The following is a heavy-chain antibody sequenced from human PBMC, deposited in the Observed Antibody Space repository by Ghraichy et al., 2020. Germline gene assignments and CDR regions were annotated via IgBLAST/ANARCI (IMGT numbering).Heavy chain of an antibody. J-gene: IGHJ6*02. CDR2: INHSGST. CDR3: ARNSPRRVVKTGSVYYYGMDV. V-gene: IGHV4-34*01. Sequence: SETLSLTCAVYGGSFSGYYWSWIRQPPGKGLEWIGEINHSGSTNYNPSLKSRVTISVDTSKNQFSLKLSSVTAADTAVYYCARNSPRRVVKTGSVYYYGMDVWGQGTTVTVSS. CDR1: GGSFSGYY. D-gene: IGHD3-3*01.